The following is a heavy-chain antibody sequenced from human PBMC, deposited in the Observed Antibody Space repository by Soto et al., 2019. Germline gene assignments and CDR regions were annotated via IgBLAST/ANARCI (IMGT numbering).Heavy chain of an antibody. J-gene: IGHJ3*01. CDR1: GFTFSSYA. CDR2: ISGSGGST. CDR3: AKGSGGRVVEVAALDAFDY. D-gene: IGHD2-15*01. V-gene: IGHV3-23*01. Sequence: GGSLRLSCAASGFTFSSYAMSWVRQAPGKGLEWVSAISGSGGSTYYADSVKGRFTISRDNSKNTLYLQMNSLRAEDTAVYYCAKGSGGRVVEVAALDAFDYWGQGTMVTVSS.